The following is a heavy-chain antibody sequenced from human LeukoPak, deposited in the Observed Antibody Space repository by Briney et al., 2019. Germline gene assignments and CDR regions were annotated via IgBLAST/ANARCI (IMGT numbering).Heavy chain of an antibody. CDR3: AKVRSGDIAAALNY. V-gene: IGHV3-23*01. Sequence: PGGSLRLSCAASGFTFSSYAMNWVRQAPGKGLEWVSGISGSGDNTYYADSVKGRFTISRDNSKNTLYLQMNSLRAEDTAVCYCAKVRSGDIAAALNYWGQGTLVPVSS. J-gene: IGHJ4*02. CDR2: ISGSGDNT. CDR1: GFTFSSYA. D-gene: IGHD6-13*01.